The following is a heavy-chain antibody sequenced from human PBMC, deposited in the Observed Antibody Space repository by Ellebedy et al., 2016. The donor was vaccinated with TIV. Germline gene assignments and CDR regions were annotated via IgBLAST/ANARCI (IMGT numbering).Heavy chain of an antibody. Sequence: SETLSLTXAVYGGSFSGYYWSWIRQPPGKGLEWIGEINHSGSTNYNPSLKSRVTISVDTSKNQFSLKLSSVTAADTAVYYCARGGLSNSVYDYWGQGTLVTVSS. J-gene: IGHJ4*02. CDR3: ARGGLSNSVYDY. V-gene: IGHV4-34*01. D-gene: IGHD4-23*01. CDR2: INHSGST. CDR1: GGSFSGYY.